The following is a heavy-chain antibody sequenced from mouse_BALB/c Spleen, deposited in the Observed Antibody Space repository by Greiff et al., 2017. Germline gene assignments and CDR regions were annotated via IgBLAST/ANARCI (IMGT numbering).Heavy chain of an antibody. CDR3: ARGYYYGSGAY. CDR2: ISSGGST. J-gene: IGHJ3*01. V-gene: IGHV5-6-5*01. D-gene: IGHD1-1*01. CDR1: GFTFSSYA. Sequence: EVQVVESGGGLVKPGGSLKLSCAASGFTFSSYAMSWVRQTPEKRLEWVASISSGGSTYYPDSVKGRFTISRDNARNILYLQMSSLRSEDTAMYYCARGYYYGSGAYWGQGTLVTVSA.